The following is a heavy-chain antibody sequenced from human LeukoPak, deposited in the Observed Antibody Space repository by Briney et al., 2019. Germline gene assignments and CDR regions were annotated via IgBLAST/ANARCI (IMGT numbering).Heavy chain of an antibody. D-gene: IGHD5-24*01. CDR1: GGSFSGYY. CDR2: INHSGST. V-gene: IGHV4-34*01. J-gene: IGHJ4*02. Sequence: PSETLSLTCAVYGGSFSGYYWSWIRQPPGRGLEWIGEINHSGSTNYNPSLKSRVTISVDTSKNQFSLKLSSVTAADTAVYYCARAETRDGYNLKGYRRRIFDYWGQGTLVTVSS. CDR3: ARAETRDGYNLKGYRRRIFDY.